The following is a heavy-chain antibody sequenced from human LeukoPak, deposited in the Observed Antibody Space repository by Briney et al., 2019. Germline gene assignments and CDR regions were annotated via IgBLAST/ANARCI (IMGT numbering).Heavy chain of an antibody. CDR2: VRVRNGHT. D-gene: IGHD3-9*01. J-gene: IGHJ3*01. CDR1: GYMFAVFG. Sequence: SVKVSCKAAGYMFAVFGISWVRQGPGQGLEWMGSVRVRNGHTNYAQKFQARPTMTPDTSATTAYMELRSLKSDDPAVYYCARDRYDVGVAFDFWGQGTMVTVSS. CDR3: ARDRYDVGVAFDF. V-gene: IGHV1-18*01.